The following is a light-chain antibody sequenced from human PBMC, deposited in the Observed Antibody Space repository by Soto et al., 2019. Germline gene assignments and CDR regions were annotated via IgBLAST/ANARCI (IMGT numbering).Light chain of an antibody. CDR3: HQYDNLSQI. V-gene: IGKV1-33*01. Sequence: IPMTQSPSSLSASVGDRVTLTCQASHDIRDHLNWYQQKPGKPPKLLIYDASNLQTGVPSRFSGSGSGTDFTLTISSLQPEDIATYFCHQYDNLSQIFGPGTKVDIK. J-gene: IGKJ3*01. CDR2: DAS. CDR1: HDIRDH.